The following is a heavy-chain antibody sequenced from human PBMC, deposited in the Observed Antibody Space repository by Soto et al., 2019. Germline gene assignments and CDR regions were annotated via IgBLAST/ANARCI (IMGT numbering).Heavy chain of an antibody. D-gene: IGHD2-8*01. V-gene: IGHV4-34*01. Sequence: SETLSLTCAVYGGYFSGYYWSWIRQPPGKGLEWIGEINHSGSTNYNPSLKSRVTISVDKSKNQFSLKLSSVTAADTAVYYCARDPRPPCTNGVCYIWTGSYYYGMDVWGQGTTVTVSS. CDR3: ARDPRPPCTNGVCYIWTGSYYYGMDV. CDR1: GGYFSGYY. CDR2: INHSGST. J-gene: IGHJ6*02.